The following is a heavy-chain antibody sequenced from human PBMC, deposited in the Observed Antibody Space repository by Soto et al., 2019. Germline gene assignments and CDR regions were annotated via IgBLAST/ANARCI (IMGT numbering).Heavy chain of an antibody. V-gene: IGHV4-39*01. J-gene: IGHJ5*02. CDR2: IFYLGSS. Sequence: TLSLTCTVSGDSIISSDFYWGWVRQPPGKGLEWIGSIFYLGSSYYNPSLKSRVTMSVDTPKNQFSLRLRSVTAADTALYFCARHSLALRKNNWFDPWGQGSMVTVSS. CDR3: ARHSLALRKNNWFDP. CDR1: GDSIISSDFY. D-gene: IGHD3-3*02.